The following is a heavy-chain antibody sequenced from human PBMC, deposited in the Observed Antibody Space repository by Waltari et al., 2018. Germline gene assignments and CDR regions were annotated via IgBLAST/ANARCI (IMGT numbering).Heavy chain of an antibody. CDR1: GFSLSTTGMR. D-gene: IGHD3-9*01. J-gene: IGHJ4*02. V-gene: IGHV2-70*04. CDR2: IDGDDDK. CDR3: ARSRHDILTVLHQAGYFDY. Sequence: QVTLKESGPALVKPTQTLTLTCTFSGFSLSTTGMRVSGSRQPPGKALEGLARIDGDDDKYYRTSLKTRLAISQDTSKNQVVLTMTTMDPVDTAPSYCARSRHDILTVLHQAGYFDYWGQCTLVTVSS.